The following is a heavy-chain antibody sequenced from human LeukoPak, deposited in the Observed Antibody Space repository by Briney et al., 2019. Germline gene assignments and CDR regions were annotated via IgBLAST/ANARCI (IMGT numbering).Heavy chain of an antibody. D-gene: IGHD6-6*01. CDR1: GGSFSGYY. CDR2: INHSGST. J-gene: IGHJ4*02. CDR3: ARSVRRSSSSQIGG. V-gene: IGHV4-34*01. Sequence: SETLSLTCAVYGGSFSGYYWSWIRQPPGKGLEWIGEINHSGSTNYNPSLKSRVTISVDTSKNQFSLKLSSVTAADTAVYYCARSVRRSSSSQIGGWGQGTLVTVSS.